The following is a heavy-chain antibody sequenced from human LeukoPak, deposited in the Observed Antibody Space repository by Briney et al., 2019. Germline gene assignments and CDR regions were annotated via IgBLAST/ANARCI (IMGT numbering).Heavy chain of an antibody. J-gene: IGHJ3*01. CDR1: GYTFTGYY. Sequence: ASVKVSCKTSGYTFTGYYIHWVRQAPGQGLEWMGWINPNSGGTNFAQRFQGRVTMTRDTSITTAYMDLTRLTSDDTAVYYCARGDRSSSVLEDAFDLWGQGTMVTVSS. CDR2: INPNSGGT. V-gene: IGHV1-2*02. D-gene: IGHD6-6*01. CDR3: ARGDRSSSVLEDAFDL.